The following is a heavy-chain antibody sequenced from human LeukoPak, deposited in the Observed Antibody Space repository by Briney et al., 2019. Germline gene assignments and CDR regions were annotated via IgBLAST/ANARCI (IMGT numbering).Heavy chain of an antibody. CDR2: MNPNSGDT. CDR1: GYTFSSYD. D-gene: IGHD3-10*01. Sequence: GASVKVSCKASGYTFSSYDINWVRQATGQGLEWMGWMNPNSGDTGYAQKLQGRVTMTRDMSTSTVYMELSSLRSEDTAVYYCARGRGRITMVRGVSPLPLDYWGQGTLVTVSS. J-gene: IGHJ4*02. CDR3: ARGRGRITMVRGVSPLPLDY. V-gene: IGHV1-8*01.